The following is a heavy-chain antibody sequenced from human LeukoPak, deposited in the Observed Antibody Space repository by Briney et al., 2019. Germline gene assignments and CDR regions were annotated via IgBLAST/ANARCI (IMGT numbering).Heavy chain of an antibody. CDR1: RFTFSNSV. Sequence: GGSLRLSCAASRFTFSNSVMSWVRQAPGKGLEWVSTINAGGTATYYAVSVNGRFVISRDNVLNTLYLQMSNLRAEDTAVYFCARGGGLDVWGQGATVTISS. V-gene: IGHV3-23*01. D-gene: IGHD3-16*01. CDR2: INAGGTAT. CDR3: ARGGGLDV. J-gene: IGHJ6*02.